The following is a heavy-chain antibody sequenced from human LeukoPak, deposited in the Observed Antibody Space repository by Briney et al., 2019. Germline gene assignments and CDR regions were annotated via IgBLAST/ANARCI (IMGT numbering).Heavy chain of an antibody. CDR2: ISHDGGNK. CDR1: GFTFSSYG. V-gene: IGHV3-30*18. CDR3: AKALNAYYYDSSSSNLPLDY. D-gene: IGHD3-22*01. Sequence: GGSLRLSRAASGFTFSSYGMHWVRQAPGKGLEWVAVISHDGGNKYYADSVKGRFTISRDNSKNTLSLQMNSLRAEDTALYYCAKALNAYYYDSSSSNLPLDYWGQGTLVAVSS. J-gene: IGHJ4*02.